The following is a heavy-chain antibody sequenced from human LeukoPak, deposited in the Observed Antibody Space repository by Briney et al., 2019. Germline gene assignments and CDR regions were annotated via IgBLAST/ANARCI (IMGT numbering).Heavy chain of an antibody. Sequence: PGGSLRLSCEVSGSGFTFGNFAMSWVRQAPWKGLEWVSGISGSGYYTYYADSVKGRFTISRDNSKNTVYIQINSLRAEDTAVYYCAKDGSWGDYQFYFYMDVWGKGTTVTVSS. D-gene: IGHD2-2*01. J-gene: IGHJ6*03. V-gene: IGHV3-23*01. CDR3: AKDGSWGDYQFYFYMDV. CDR2: ISGSGYYT. CDR1: GSGFTFGNFA.